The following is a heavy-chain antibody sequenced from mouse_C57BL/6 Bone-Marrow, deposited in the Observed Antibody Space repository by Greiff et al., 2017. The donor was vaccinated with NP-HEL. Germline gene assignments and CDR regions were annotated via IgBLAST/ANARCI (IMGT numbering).Heavy chain of an antibody. V-gene: IGHV1-15*01. CDR1: GYTFTDYE. D-gene: IGHD2-4*01. CDR3: TRTMITTEFAY. CDR2: IDPETGGP. Sequence: QVQLKESGAELVRPGASVTLSCKASGYTFTDYEMHWVKQTPVHGLEWIGAIDPETGGPAYNQKFKGKAILTADKSSSTAYMELRSLTSEDSAVYYCTRTMITTEFAYWGQGTLVTVSA. J-gene: IGHJ3*01.